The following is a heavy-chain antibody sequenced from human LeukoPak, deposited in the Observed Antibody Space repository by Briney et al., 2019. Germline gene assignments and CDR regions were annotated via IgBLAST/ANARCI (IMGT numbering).Heavy chain of an antibody. V-gene: IGHV4-38-2*01. J-gene: IGHJ3*02. CDR1: GYSISSGYY. CDR3: ARLPNAFDI. Sequence: SETLSLTCAVSGYSISSGYYWGWIRQPPGKGLEWIGSIYHSGSTYYNPSLKSRVTISVDTSKNQFSLKLSSVTAADTAVCYCARLPNAFDIWGQGTMVTVSS. CDR2: IYHSGST.